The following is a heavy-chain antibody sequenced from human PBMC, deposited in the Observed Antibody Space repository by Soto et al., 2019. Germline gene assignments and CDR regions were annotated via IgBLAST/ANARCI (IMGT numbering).Heavy chain of an antibody. CDR2: ISAYNGDT. Sequence: QVQLVQSGAEVKKPGASVKISCKAAGYTFHNYGISWIRQAPGQGPEWMGRISAYNGDTKSVQNFQGRVTMTTDTSTTTAYMELRSLRSDDTAVYYCARELWELRYGNGAFDIWGQGTVVTVSS. CDR3: ARELWELRYGNGAFDI. D-gene: IGHD3-16*01. V-gene: IGHV1-18*01. CDR1: GYTFHNYG. J-gene: IGHJ3*02.